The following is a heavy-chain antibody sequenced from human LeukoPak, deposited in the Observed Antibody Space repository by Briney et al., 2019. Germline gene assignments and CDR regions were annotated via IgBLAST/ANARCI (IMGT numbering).Heavy chain of an antibody. V-gene: IGHV4-39*07. J-gene: IGHJ4*02. CDR1: GGSISSSSYY. Sequence: SETLSLTCTVSGGSISSSSYYWGWIRQPPGKGLEWIGSIYYSGSTYYNPSLKSRVTISVDTSKNQFSLKLSSVTAADTAVYYCARGSTHTYDFWSGYYRGPGRGGFDYWGQGTLVTVSS. D-gene: IGHD3-3*01. CDR2: IYYSGST. CDR3: ARGSTHTYDFWSGYYRGPGRGGFDY.